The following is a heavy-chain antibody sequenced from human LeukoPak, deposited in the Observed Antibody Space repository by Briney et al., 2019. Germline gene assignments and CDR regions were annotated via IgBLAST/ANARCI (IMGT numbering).Heavy chain of an antibody. V-gene: IGHV3-7*01. CDR1: GFTFSSYW. CDR2: IKTDGSQI. J-gene: IGHJ4*02. CDR3: ARHLSGVTGYTYGRGIDY. D-gene: IGHD5-18*01. Sequence: PGGSLRLSCVASGFTFSSYWMTWVRQAPGKGLEWVANIKTDGSQIYYVDSVKGRFTISRDNAKNSLYLQMNSLRAEDTAVYYCARHLSGVTGYTYGRGIDYWGQGTLVTVSS.